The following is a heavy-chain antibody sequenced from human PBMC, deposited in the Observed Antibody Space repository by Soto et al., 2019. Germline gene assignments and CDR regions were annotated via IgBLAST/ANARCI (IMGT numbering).Heavy chain of an antibody. CDR2: FDPEEGNT. CDR1: GYTLSELF. D-gene: IGHD1-26*01. CDR3: ATGFPQWELLQY. Sequence: QVQLVQSGAEVKKPGASVKVSCKVSGYTLSELFVHWVRQAPGKGLEWLGGFDPEEGNTIYAQNFRGRVTMTDHTSTDTAHMELSSLRSDDTAVYYCATGFPQWELLQYWGQGTLLTVSS. J-gene: IGHJ4*02. V-gene: IGHV1-24*01.